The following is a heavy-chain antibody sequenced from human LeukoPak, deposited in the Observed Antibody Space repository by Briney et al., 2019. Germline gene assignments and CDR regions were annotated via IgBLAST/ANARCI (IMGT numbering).Heavy chain of an antibody. V-gene: IGHV3-49*03. CDR2: IRSKAYGGTT. CDR3: TRDAVKQWLAFDY. J-gene: IGHJ4*02. CDR1: GFTFGDYA. D-gene: IGHD6-19*01. Sequence: PGGSLRLSCTASGFTFGDYAMSWFRQAPGKGLEWVGFIRSKAYGGTTEYAASVKGRFTISRDDSKSIAYLQMNSLKTEDTAVYYCTRDAVKQWLAFDYWGQGTLVTVSS.